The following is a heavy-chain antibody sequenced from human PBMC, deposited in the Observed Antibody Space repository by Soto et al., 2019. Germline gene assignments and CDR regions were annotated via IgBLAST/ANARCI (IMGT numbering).Heavy chain of an antibody. D-gene: IGHD2-21*02. V-gene: IGHV3-33*01. Sequence: QVQLVESGGGVVQPGRSLRLSCAASGFTFSSYGMHWVRQAPGKGLEWVAVIWYDGSNKYYADSVKGRFIISRDNSKNTLYLQMNSLRAEDTAVYYCARSRHIVVVTAIPGSYYFDYWGQGTLVTVSS. CDR3: ARSRHIVVVTAIPGSYYFDY. CDR2: IWYDGSNK. CDR1: GFTFSSYG. J-gene: IGHJ4*02.